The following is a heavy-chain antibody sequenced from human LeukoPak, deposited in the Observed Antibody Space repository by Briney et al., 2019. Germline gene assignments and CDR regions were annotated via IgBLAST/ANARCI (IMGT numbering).Heavy chain of an antibody. D-gene: IGHD2-15*01. CDR1: GGSISSSSYY. Sequence: SETLSLTCTVSGGSISSSSYYWGWIRQPPGKGLEWIGRIYYSGSTYYNPSLKSRVTISVDTSKNQFSLKLSSVTAADTAVYYCARGPRGVAANTRFDYWGQGTLVTVSS. V-gene: IGHV4-39*01. J-gene: IGHJ4*02. CDR3: ARGPRGVAANTRFDY. CDR2: IYYSGST.